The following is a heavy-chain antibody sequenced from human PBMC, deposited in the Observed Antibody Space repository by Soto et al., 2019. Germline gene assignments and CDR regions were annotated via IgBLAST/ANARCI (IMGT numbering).Heavy chain of an antibody. D-gene: IGHD3-10*01. J-gene: IGHJ5*02. CDR2: INHSGST. Sequence: SETLSLTCAVYGGSFSGYYWSWIRQPPGKGLEWIGEINHSGSTNYNPSLKSRVTISVDTSKNQFSLKLSSVTAADTAVYYCARAKVRGVPRSNWFDPWGQGTLVTVSS. V-gene: IGHV4-34*01. CDR3: ARAKVRGVPRSNWFDP. CDR1: GGSFSGYY.